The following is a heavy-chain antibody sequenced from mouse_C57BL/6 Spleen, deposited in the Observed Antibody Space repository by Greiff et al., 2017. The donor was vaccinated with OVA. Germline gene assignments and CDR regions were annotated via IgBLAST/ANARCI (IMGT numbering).Heavy chain of an antibody. CDR3: ARLNFYYYGSRYFDV. D-gene: IGHD1-1*01. J-gene: IGHJ1*03. CDR1: GYSITSGYD. V-gene: IGHV3-1*01. CDR2: ISYSGST. Sequence: EVQLVESGPGMVKPSQSLSLTCTVTGYSITSGYDWHWIRHFPGNKLEWMGYISYSGSTNYNPSLKSRISITHDTSKNHFFLKLNSVTTEDTATYYCARLNFYYYGSRYFDVWGTGTTVTVSS.